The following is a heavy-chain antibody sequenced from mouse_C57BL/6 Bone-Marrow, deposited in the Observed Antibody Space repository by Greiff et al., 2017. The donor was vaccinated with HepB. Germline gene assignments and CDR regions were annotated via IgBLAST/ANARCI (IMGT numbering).Heavy chain of an antibody. CDR2: IDPSDSYT. CDR3: ARWDGNFYWYFDV. J-gene: IGHJ1*03. D-gene: IGHD2-1*01. Sequence: QVQLKQPGAELVKPGASVKLSCKASGYTFTSYWMQWVKQRPGQGLEWLGEIDPSDSYTNYNQKFKGKATLTVDTSSSTAYMQLSSLTSEDSAVYYCARWDGNFYWYFDVWGTGTTVTVSS. CDR1: GYTFTSYW. V-gene: IGHV1-50*01.